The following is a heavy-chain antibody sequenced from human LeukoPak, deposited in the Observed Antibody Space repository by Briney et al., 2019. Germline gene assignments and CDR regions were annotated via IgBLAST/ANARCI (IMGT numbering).Heavy chain of an antibody. CDR1: GFTFDDSS. Sequence: GGSLRLSCAAPGFTFDDSSMHWVRQAPGKGLEWVSLISWDGGSTYYADSVRGRFTISRDNSKNYLYLQMNSLRTEDTALYYCAKATTLDFYYYYMDVWGKGTTVTVSS. CDR2: ISWDGGST. CDR3: AKATTLDFYYYYMDV. J-gene: IGHJ6*03. V-gene: IGHV3-43*01. D-gene: IGHD1-26*01.